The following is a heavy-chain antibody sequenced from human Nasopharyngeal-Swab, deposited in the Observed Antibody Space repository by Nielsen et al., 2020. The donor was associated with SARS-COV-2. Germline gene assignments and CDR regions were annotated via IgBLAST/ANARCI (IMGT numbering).Heavy chain of an antibody. CDR3: ARDVSGNY. CDR2: IDPSDSYT. Sequence: VRQMPGKGLEWMGRIDPSDSYTNYGPSFQGHVTISVDKSISAAHLQWTSLKASDTAMYYCARDVSGNYWGQGTLVTVSS. J-gene: IGHJ4*02. D-gene: IGHD5/OR15-5a*01. V-gene: IGHV5-10-1*01.